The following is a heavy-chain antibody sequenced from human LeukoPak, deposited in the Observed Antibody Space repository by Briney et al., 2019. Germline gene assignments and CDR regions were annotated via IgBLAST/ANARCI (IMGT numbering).Heavy chain of an antibody. CDR3: ARDTEWLSR. J-gene: IGHJ4*02. Sequence: GGSLRLSCAASGFTFSSYWMSWVRQAPGKGLEWVANINQDGSGKDYVHSVKGRFTISRDNPKNSLYLQTNSLRAEDTAVYYCARDTEWLSRWGQGTLVTVSS. D-gene: IGHD3-3*01. V-gene: IGHV3-7*01. CDR2: INQDGSGK. CDR1: GFTFSSYW.